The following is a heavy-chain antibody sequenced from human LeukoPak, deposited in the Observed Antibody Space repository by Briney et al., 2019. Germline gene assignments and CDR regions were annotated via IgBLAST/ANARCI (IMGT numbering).Heavy chain of an antibody. CDR3: ARGLHGDYGYFDY. CDR1: GGTFSSYA. J-gene: IGHJ4*02. CDR2: VIPMFATA. V-gene: IGHV1-69*13. D-gene: IGHD4-17*01. Sequence: SVKVSCTASGGTFSSYAISWVRQAPGQGLEWMGGVIPMFATANYAPKFQDRVTITADESTSTAYMELRSLRSEDTAVYHCARGLHGDYGYFDYWGQGTLVTVSS.